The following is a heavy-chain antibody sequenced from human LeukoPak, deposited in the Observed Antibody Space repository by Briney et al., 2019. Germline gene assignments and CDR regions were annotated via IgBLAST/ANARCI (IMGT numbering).Heavy chain of an antibody. D-gene: IGHD4/OR15-4a*01. V-gene: IGHV4-59*01. CDR2: IHYSGST. J-gene: IGHJ6*03. CDR1: GGSISSYY. CDR3: ARVMDTGYGGKLLGYYYMDV. Sequence: SETLSLTCTVSGGSISSYYWSWIRQPPGKGLEWIGYIHYSGSTNNNPSLKSRVTISVGTSKNQFSLKLSSVTAADTAVYYCARVMDTGYGGKLLGYYYMDVWGKGTTVTVSS.